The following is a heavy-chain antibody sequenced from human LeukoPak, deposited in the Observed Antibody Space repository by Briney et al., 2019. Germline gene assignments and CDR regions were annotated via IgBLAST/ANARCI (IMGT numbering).Heavy chain of an antibody. V-gene: IGHV4-39*07. CDR2: IYYSGST. CDR3: ARGPYSYDSSGAFDI. J-gene: IGHJ3*02. D-gene: IGHD3-22*01. CDR1: GGSINSGDYY. Sequence: PSETLSLTCTVSGGSINSGDYYWVWIRQPPGKGLEWIGSIYYSGSTSYNPSLKSRVTMTVDTSKSQFSLKLSSVTAADTAVYFCARGPYSYDSSGAFDIWGQGTMVTVSS.